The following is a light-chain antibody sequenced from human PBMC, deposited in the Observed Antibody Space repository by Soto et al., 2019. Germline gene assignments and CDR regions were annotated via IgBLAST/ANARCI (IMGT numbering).Light chain of an antibody. CDR1: TGAVTSGYY. CDR2: STS. Sequence: QAVVTQEPSLTVSPGGTVTLTCASSTGAVTSGYYPNWFQQKPGQAPRALIYSTSNKHPWTPARFSGSLLGGKAALTLSGVQPEDDDEYYCMIYYCGAQLVFGGGTKLTVL. J-gene: IGLJ2*01. CDR3: MIYYCGAQLV. V-gene: IGLV7-43*01.